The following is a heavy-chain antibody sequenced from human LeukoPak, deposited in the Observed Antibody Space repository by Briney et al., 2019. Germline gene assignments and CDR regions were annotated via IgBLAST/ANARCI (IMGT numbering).Heavy chain of an antibody. CDR3: ILDRPGYFDY. D-gene: IGHD3/OR15-3a*01. V-gene: IGHV3-15*01. J-gene: IGHJ4*02. Sequence: PGGSLRLSCAASGFTFSNAWMSWVRQAPGKGLEWVGRIKSKIDGETTDYAAPVQGRFTISRADSKNTLYLQMNSLKTEDTAVYYCILDRPGYFDYWGQGTLVTVSS. CDR1: GFTFSNAW. CDR2: IKSKIDGETT.